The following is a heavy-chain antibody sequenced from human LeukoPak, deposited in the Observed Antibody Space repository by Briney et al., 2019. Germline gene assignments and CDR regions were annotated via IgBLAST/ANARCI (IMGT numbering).Heavy chain of an antibody. CDR3: ASSPPGIAAAGDYYYYYMDV. V-gene: IGHV1-2*02. J-gene: IGHJ6*03. Sequence: ASVKVSCKASGYTFTGYYMHWVRQAPGQGLEWMGWINPNSGGTNYAQKFQGRVTMTRDTSISTAYMELSRLRSDDTAVYYCASSPPGIAAAGDYYYYYMDVWGKGTTVTVSS. CDR1: GYTFTGYY. CDR2: INPNSGGT. D-gene: IGHD6-13*01.